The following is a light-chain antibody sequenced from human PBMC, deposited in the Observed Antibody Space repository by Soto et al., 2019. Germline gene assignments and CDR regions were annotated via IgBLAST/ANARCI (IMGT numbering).Light chain of an antibody. Sequence: QSALTQPASVSGSPGQSITISCTGTSSDVGAYNSVSWYQQHPGKAPNLMISEVSHRPSIFSNHFSGSKSGNTASLTISGLQADDEADYYCNLYTRRSTPPFVFKTGTKLTVL. J-gene: IGLJ1*01. CDR3: NLYTRRSTPPFV. CDR1: SSDVGAYNS. V-gene: IGLV2-14*01. CDR2: EVS.